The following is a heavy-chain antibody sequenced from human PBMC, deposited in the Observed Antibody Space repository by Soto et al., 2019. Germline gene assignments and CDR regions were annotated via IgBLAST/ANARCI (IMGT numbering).Heavy chain of an antibody. CDR3: ARTVGYYCGMDV. J-gene: IGHJ6*02. D-gene: IGHD4-17*01. CDR2: INAGNGNT. Sequence: QVQLVQSGAEVKKPGASVKVSCKASGYTFTSYAMHWVLQAPGQRLEWMGWINAGNGNTKYSQKFQGRVTITRDTSASTAYMELSSLRSEDTSVYYCARTVGYYCGMDVWGQGTTVTVSS. CDR1: GYTFTSYA. V-gene: IGHV1-3*01.